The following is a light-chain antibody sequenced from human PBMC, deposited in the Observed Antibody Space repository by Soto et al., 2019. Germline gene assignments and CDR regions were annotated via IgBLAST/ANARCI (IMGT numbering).Light chain of an antibody. CDR3: QQYGYSLVT. J-gene: IGKJ4*01. CDR1: ESVTSNY. Sequence: EIVLTQSPGTLSLSAGERATLSCRASESVTSNYLAWYQQRPGQAPRLLIYGAFSRATGTPDRFSGSGSGTDFTLTISRLEPEDFAVYYCQQYGYSLVTFGGGTKVEIK. CDR2: GAF. V-gene: IGKV3-20*01.